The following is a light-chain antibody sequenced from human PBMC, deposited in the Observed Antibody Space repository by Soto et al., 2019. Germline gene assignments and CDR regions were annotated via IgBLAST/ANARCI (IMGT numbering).Light chain of an antibody. CDR3: QKYGSSHRA. Sequence: DIQMTQSPSSLSASVGDRVTITCQASQDISNYLNWYQQKPGKVPKLLIYAASTLQSGVPSRFSGSGSGTDFTLTISSLQPEDVATYYCQKYGSSHRAFGQGTKVDI. J-gene: IGKJ1*01. CDR1: QDISNY. CDR2: AAS. V-gene: IGKV1-27*01.